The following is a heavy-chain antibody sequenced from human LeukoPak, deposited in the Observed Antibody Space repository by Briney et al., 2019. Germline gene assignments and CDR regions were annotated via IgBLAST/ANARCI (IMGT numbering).Heavy chain of an antibody. CDR1: GFPLSSYA. CDR3: ARSSIVVVSILDY. J-gene: IGHJ4*02. CDR2: ISSNGGST. Sequence: GGSLRLSCAASGFPLSSYAMHWVRQAPGKGLEYVSAISSNGGSTSYANSVKGRFTISRDNSKNTLYLQMGSLRAEDMAVYYCARSSIVVVSILDYWGQGTLVTVSS. V-gene: IGHV3-64*01. D-gene: IGHD2-2*01.